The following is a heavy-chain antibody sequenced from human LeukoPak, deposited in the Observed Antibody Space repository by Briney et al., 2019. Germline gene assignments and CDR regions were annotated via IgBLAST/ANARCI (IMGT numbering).Heavy chain of an antibody. V-gene: IGHV3-11*04. CDR2: ISSSGSTI. Sequence: GGSLRLSCVASGFTFSDYYMSWIRQAPGKGLEWVSYISSSGSTIYYADSVKGRFTISRDNAKNSLYLQMNSLRAEDTAVYYCARRSLSYCGGDCLSGGAFDIWGQGTMVTVSS. CDR1: GFTFSDYY. J-gene: IGHJ3*02. CDR3: ARRSLSYCGGDCLSGGAFDI. D-gene: IGHD2-21*02.